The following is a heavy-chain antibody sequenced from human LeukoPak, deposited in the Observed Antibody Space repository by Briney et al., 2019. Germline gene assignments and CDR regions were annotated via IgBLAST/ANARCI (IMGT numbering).Heavy chain of an antibody. D-gene: IGHD4-17*01. Sequence: SETLSLTCTVSGGSISSGDYYWSWIRQPPGKGLEWIGYISSIGSTNYNPSLKSRVTISVDTSKKRFSLKMTSVTAADTAVYYCARDPTTVTKGFDIWGQGTMVTVSS. CDR3: ARDPTTVTKGFDI. V-gene: IGHV4-61*08. CDR1: GGSISSGDYY. CDR2: ISSIGST. J-gene: IGHJ3*02.